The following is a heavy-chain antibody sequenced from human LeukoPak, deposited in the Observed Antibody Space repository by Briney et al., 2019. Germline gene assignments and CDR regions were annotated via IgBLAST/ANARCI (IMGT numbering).Heavy chain of an antibody. CDR3: AKWGDYDVLTGYYVSDY. V-gene: IGHV3-23*01. CDR2: ITGGGSGI. J-gene: IGHJ4*02. D-gene: IGHD3-9*01. Sequence: YPGGSLRLSCAASGFTFSNYAMSWVRQAPGKGLEWVSAITGGGSGIYYADSMKSGFTISRDNSKNTLYLQINGLRAEDTAVYYCAKWGDYDVLTGYYVSDYWGQGTLVTVSS. CDR1: GFTFSNYA.